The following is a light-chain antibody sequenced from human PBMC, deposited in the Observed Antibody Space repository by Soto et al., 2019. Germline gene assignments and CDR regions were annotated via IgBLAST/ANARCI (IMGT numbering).Light chain of an antibody. CDR3: CSYAGDSTYV. V-gene: IGLV2-23*02. CDR1: SSDVGSYNL. CDR2: EVS. J-gene: IGLJ1*01. Sequence: SALTQPASVSGSPGQSITISCTGTSSDVGSYNLVSWYQQHPGKAPKLMIYEVSKRPSGVSNRFSASKSGNTASLAISGLQAEDEADYYCCSYAGDSTYVFGSGTKVTVL.